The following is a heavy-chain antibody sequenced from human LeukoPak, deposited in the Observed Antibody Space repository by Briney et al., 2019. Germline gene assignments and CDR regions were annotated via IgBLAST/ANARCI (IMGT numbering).Heavy chain of an antibody. D-gene: IGHD1-1*01. CDR2: IRYDGSNK. CDR1: GFTFSSYG. Sequence: GGSLRLSCAASGFTFSSYGMHWVRQAPGKGLEWVAFIRYDGSNKYYADSVKGRFTISRDNSKNTLYLQMNSLRAEDTAVYYCAKADWNDGGSFDYWGQGTLVTVSS. J-gene: IGHJ4*02. V-gene: IGHV3-30*02. CDR3: AKADWNDGGSFDY.